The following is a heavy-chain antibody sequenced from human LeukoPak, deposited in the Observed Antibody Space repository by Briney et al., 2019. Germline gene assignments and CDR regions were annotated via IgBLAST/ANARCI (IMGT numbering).Heavy chain of an antibody. V-gene: IGHV4-59*01. CDR1: GGSISSYY. J-gene: IGHJ6*02. CDR2: IYYSGST. Sequence: SETLSLTCTVSGGSISSYYWSWIRQPPGKGLEWIGYIYYSGSTNYNPSLKSRVTISVDTSKNQFSLKLSSVTAADTAVYYCARDIGRYGMDVWGQGTTVTVSS. D-gene: IGHD3-16*02. CDR3: ARDIGRYGMDV.